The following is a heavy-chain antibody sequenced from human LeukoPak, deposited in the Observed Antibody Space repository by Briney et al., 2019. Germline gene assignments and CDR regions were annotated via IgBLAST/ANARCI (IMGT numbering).Heavy chain of an antibody. CDR1: GGSISSGDYY. Sequence: PSQTLSLTCTVSGGSISSGDYYWSWIRQPPGKGLEWIGYIYYSGSTYYNPSLKSRVTISVDTSKNQFSLKLSSVTAADTAVYYCAGAIPWFDDYSEDAFDIWGQGTMVTVSS. J-gene: IGHJ3*02. CDR3: AGAIPWFDDYSEDAFDI. V-gene: IGHV4-30-4*08. CDR2: IYYSGST. D-gene: IGHD4-11*01.